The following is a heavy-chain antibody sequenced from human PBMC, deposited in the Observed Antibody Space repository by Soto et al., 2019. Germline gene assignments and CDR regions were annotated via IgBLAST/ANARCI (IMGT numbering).Heavy chain of an antibody. D-gene: IGHD3-10*01. Sequence: GASVKVSCKASGNTFASHGFSWVRQAPGHGLEWMGWISGFNGQTNYALKFQGRVTLTTDASTSTAYMELRSLRSDDTAVYFCARVDPRGVAVVRDYWGQGTLVTVSS. V-gene: IGHV1-18*01. CDR2: ISGFNGQT. CDR3: ARVDPRGVAVVRDY. J-gene: IGHJ4*02. CDR1: GNTFASHG.